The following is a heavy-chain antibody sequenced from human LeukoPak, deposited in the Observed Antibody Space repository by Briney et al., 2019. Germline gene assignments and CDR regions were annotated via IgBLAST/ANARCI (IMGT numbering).Heavy chain of an antibody. J-gene: IGHJ4*02. CDR2: IYYSGST. Sequence: SETLSLTCTVSGGSISSSSYYWGWIRQPPGKGLEWIGSIYYSGSTYYNPSLKSRVTISVDTSKNQFSLKLSSVTAADTAVYYCAGIATMYYFGYWGQGTLVTVSS. D-gene: IGHD1-26*01. CDR3: AGIATMYYFGY. CDR1: GGSISSSSYY. V-gene: IGHV4-39*01.